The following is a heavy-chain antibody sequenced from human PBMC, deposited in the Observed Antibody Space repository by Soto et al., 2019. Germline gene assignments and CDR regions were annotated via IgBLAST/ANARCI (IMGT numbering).Heavy chain of an antibody. CDR3: AKDGRGSPYYSDK. Sequence: SETLSLTCVVSGASITSNNWWSWVRQPPGKGLEWVGEVYHSVTTNYNPSLKSRVTLSVDKSKNQFPLKVTSVTAADTAVYYCAKDGRGSPYYSDKWGQVTMVAVYS. D-gene: IGHD3-10*01. CDR2: VYHSVTT. V-gene: IGHV4-4*02. J-gene: IGHJ4*02. CDR1: GASITSNNW.